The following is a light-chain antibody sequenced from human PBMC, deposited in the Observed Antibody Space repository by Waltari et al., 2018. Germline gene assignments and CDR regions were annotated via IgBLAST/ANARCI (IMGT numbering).Light chain of an antibody. Sequence: SYELTQPPSVSVSPGQTARITSPGDALPKKYAFWYQQKSGQAPVLIIYDDNKRPSGIPERFSGSSSGTMATLTISGAQVEDEADYYCYSTDSTGNHVVFGGGTKLTVL. CDR2: DDN. J-gene: IGLJ2*01. CDR3: YSTDSTGNHVV. CDR1: ALPKKY. V-gene: IGLV3-10*01.